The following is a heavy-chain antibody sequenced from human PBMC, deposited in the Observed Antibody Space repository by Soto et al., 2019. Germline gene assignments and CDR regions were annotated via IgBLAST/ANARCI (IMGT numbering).Heavy chain of an antibody. CDR2: INHSGST. CDR3: ARGVGYSSSSGWFDP. Sequence: QVQLQQWGAGLLKPSETLSLTCAVYGGSFSGYYWSWIRQPPGKGLEWIGEINHSGSTNYNPSLKSRVTISVDTSKNQFSLKMGSVTAADTAVYYCARGVGYSSSSGWFDPWGQGTLVTVSS. V-gene: IGHV4-34*01. J-gene: IGHJ5*02. D-gene: IGHD6-6*01. CDR1: GGSFSGYY.